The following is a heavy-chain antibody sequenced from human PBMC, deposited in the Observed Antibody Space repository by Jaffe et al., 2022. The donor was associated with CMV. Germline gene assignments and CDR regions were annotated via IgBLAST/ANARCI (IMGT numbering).Heavy chain of an antibody. CDR1: GYSFTSYW. CDR3: ARLPSFPYYYGSGSPYYYYMDV. Sequence: EVQLVQSGAEVKKPGESLKISCKGSGYSFTSYWIGWVRQMPGKGLEWMGIIYPGDSDTRYSPSFQGQVTISADKSISTAYLQWSSLKASDTAMYYCARLPSFPYYYGSGSPYYYYMDVWGKGTTVTVSS. D-gene: IGHD3-10*01. J-gene: IGHJ6*03. V-gene: IGHV5-51*01. CDR2: IYPGDSDT.